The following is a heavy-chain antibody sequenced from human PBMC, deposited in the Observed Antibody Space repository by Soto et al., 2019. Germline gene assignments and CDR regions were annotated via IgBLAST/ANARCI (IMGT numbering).Heavy chain of an antibody. D-gene: IGHD6-13*01. V-gene: IGHV3-23*01. CDR1: GFTFSSYA. J-gene: IGHJ4*02. Sequence: GGSLRLSCAASGFTFSSYAMSWVRQAPGKGLEWVSAISGSGGSTYYADSVKGRFTISRDNSKNTLYLQMNSLRAEDTAVYYCAKDVAQYSSSWYYFDYWGQGTLVTVSS. CDR3: AKDVAQYSSSWYYFDY. CDR2: ISGSGGST.